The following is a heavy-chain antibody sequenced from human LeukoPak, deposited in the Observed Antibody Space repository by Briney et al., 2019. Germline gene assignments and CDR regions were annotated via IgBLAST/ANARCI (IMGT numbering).Heavy chain of an antibody. CDR3: ARSGDSSGYYYFDY. D-gene: IGHD3-22*01. CDR1: GFTFSSYS. CDR2: ISSSSSYI. Sequence: GGSLRLSCAASGFTFSSYSMNWVRQAPGKGLEWVSSISSSSSYIYYADSVKGRFTISRDNAKNSLYLQMNSLRAEDMAVYYCARSGDSSGYYYFDYWGQGTLVTVSS. V-gene: IGHV3-21*01. J-gene: IGHJ4*02.